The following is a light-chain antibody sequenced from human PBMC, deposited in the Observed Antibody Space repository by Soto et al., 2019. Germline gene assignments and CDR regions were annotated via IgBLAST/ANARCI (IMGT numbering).Light chain of an antibody. V-gene: IGLV3-1*01. CDR2: QDS. Sequence: SYELTQPPSVSVSPGQTASITCSGDKLGDKYACWYQQKPGQSPVLVIYQDSKRPSGIPERFSGSNSGNTATLTISGTQAMDEAYYYCQAGDSRTVVFGGGTKLTVL. CDR1: KLGDKY. J-gene: IGLJ2*01. CDR3: QAGDSRTVV.